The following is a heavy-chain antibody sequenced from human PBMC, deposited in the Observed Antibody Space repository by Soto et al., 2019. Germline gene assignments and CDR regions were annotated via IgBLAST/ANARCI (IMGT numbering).Heavy chain of an antibody. CDR2: VYYSGST. CDR3: GRLEGLATISYYFDY. CDR1: GGSVSRSSYY. J-gene: IGHJ4*02. Sequence: SETLSLTCTVSGGSVSRSSYYWGWVRQPPGKGLEWIGSVYYSGSTYYKPSLESRVTISVDKSKNQFSLKLMSLSAADTAVYYCGRLEGLATISYYFDYWGQGALVTVSS. V-gene: IGHV4-39*01. D-gene: IGHD3-9*01.